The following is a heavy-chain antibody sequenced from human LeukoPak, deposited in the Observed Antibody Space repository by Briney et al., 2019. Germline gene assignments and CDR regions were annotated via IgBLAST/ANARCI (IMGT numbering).Heavy chain of an antibody. D-gene: IGHD1-26*01. CDR2: IYSGGST. CDR1: EFSVGSNY. V-gene: IGHV3-53*01. CDR3: ARVAPSGSYGY. J-gene: IGHJ4*02. Sequence: PGGSLRLSCAASEFSVGSNYMTWVRQAPGKGLEWVSVIYSGGSTYYADSVKGRFTISRDNSKNTLYLQMNSLRAEDTAVYYCARVAPSGSYGYWGQGTLVTVSS.